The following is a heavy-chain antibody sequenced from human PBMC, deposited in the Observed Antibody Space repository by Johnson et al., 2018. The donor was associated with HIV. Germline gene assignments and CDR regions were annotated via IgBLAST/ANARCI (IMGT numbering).Heavy chain of an antibody. J-gene: IGHJ3*02. Sequence: VQLVESGGDLVQPGGSPRLSCAASGFTFSSYWMHWVRQAPGQGLVWVSRIKTDGRGTHSADSVKGRFTISRENAKNSLYLQMNSLRASDTAVYYCARVGGYRAFDIWGQGTMVTVSS. CDR3: ARVGGYRAFDI. CDR2: IKTDGRGT. D-gene: IGHD5-18*01. V-gene: IGHV3-74*01. CDR1: GFTFSSYW.